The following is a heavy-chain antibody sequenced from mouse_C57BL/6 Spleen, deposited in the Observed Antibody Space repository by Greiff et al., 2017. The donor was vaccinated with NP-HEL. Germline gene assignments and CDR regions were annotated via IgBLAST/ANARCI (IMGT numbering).Heavy chain of an antibody. J-gene: IGHJ1*03. CDR3: ARDFDV. Sequence: DVHLVESGGGLVKPGGSLKLSCAASGFTFSSYAMSWVRQTPEKRLEWVATISDGGSYTYYPDNVKGRFTISRDNAKNNLYLQMSHLKSEDTAMYYCARDFDVWGTGTTVTVSS. CDR1: GFTFSSYA. CDR2: ISDGGSYT. V-gene: IGHV5-4*01.